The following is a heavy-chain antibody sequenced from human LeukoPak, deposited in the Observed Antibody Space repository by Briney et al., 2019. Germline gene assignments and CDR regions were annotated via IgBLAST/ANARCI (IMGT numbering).Heavy chain of an antibody. CDR1: GFTFSSYW. J-gene: IGHJ4*02. D-gene: IGHD1-1*01. CDR3: ARAYRGPATNGY. V-gene: IGHV3-7*03. Sequence: GGSLRLSCAASGFTFSSYWMTWVRQAPGKGLEWVANINEDGSVKYYVDSVKGRFTISRDNAKNSLYLQMNSLRAEDTAVYYCARAYRGPATNGYWGQGTLVTVSS. CDR2: INEDGSVK.